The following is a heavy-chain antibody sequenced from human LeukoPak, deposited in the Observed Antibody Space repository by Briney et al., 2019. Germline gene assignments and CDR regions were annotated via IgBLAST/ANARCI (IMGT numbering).Heavy chain of an antibody. Sequence: GGSLRLSCAASGFTFSSYAMSWVRQAPGKGLEWDSLVSGTGGSTYYADSVKGRFTISRDNSKNTLNLQMNGLRGEDTAVYYCAKDRGGSSYWRGGFDYWGQGTLVTVSS. D-gene: IGHD2-15*01. V-gene: IGHV3-23*01. J-gene: IGHJ4*02. CDR2: VSGTGGST. CDR3: AKDRGGSSYWRGGFDY. CDR1: GFTFSSYA.